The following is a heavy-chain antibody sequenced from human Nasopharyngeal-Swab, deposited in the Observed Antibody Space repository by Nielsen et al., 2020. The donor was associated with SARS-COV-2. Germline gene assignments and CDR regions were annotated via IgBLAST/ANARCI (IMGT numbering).Heavy chain of an antibody. V-gene: IGHV4-59*13. D-gene: IGHD1-26*01. Sequence: SETLSLTCSVSGGSISGYYWSWIRQPPGKGLEWIGYVYFSGSTNYNPSLKRRVTISVDTSKNQFSLKLTSVTAADTAVYYCARAANSGDWYFDLWGRGTLVTVSS. CDR1: GGSISGYY. CDR3: ARAANSGDWYFDL. CDR2: VYFSGST. J-gene: IGHJ2*01.